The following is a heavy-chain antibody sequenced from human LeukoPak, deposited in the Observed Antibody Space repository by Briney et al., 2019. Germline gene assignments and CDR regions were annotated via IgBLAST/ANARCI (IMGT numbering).Heavy chain of an antibody. CDR3: ARVRGSDFWSDLVY. Sequence: SQTLSLTCTVSGGSIRSGDYYWTWIRQPPGKGLEWIGYIYYNGSSYYSPSLNSRVTISVDTSKNQFSLKLSSVTAADTAVFYCARVRGSDFWSDLVYWGQGALVPVSS. V-gene: IGHV4-30-4*08. CDR2: IYYNGSS. D-gene: IGHD3-3*01. J-gene: IGHJ4*02. CDR1: GGSIRSGDYY.